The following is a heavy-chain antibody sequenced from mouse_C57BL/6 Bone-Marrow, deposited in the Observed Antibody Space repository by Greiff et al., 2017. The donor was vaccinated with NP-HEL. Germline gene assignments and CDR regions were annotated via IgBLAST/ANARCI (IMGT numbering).Heavy chain of an antibody. Sequence: QVQLQQPGAELVKPGASVKLSCKASGYTFTSYWMHWVKQRPGQGLEWIGMIHPTSGSTNYNEKFKSKATLTVDKSSSTAYMQLSSLTSEDSAVYYCARVYYGVGAWFAYWVQGTLVTVSA. D-gene: IGHD1-1*01. J-gene: IGHJ3*01. CDR3: ARVYYGVGAWFAY. V-gene: IGHV1-64*01. CDR1: GYTFTSYW. CDR2: IHPTSGST.